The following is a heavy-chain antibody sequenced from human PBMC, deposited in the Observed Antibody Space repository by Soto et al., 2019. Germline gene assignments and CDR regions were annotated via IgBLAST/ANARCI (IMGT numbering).Heavy chain of an antibody. CDR1: GFTFSSYA. V-gene: IGHV3-23*01. CDR2: ISGSGGST. CDR3: AKGGLGGPYAFDI. Sequence: EVQLLESGGGLVQPGGSLRLSCAASGFTFSSYAMSWVRQAPGKGLEWVSAISGSGGSTYYADSVKGRFTISRDNSKNTLYLPMNSLRAEDTAVYYCAKGGLGGPYAFDIWGQGTMVTVSS. J-gene: IGHJ3*02. D-gene: IGHD2-15*01.